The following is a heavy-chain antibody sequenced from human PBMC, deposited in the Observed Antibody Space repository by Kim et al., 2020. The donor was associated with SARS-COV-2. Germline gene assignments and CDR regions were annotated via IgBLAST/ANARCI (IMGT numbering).Heavy chain of an antibody. CDR2: YTT. Sequence: YTTEYAAPVKGQVLISRDDSNNALSLQMTSLRAEDTAVYYCARSREATVDYWGQGTLVTVSS. J-gene: IGHJ4*02. V-gene: IGHV3-72*01. D-gene: IGHD1-26*01. CDR3: ARSREATVDY.